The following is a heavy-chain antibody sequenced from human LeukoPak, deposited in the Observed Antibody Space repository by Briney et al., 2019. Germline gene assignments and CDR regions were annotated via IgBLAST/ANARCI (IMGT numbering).Heavy chain of an antibody. CDR3: ARDPLRYYGSDH. CDR2: IYYSGST. D-gene: IGHD3-10*01. CDR1: GGSLSSSSYY. J-gene: IGHJ4*02. Sequence: SETLSLTCTVSGGSLSSSSYYWGWIRQPPGKGLEWIGSIYYSGSTYYNPSLKSRVTISVDTSKNQFSLKLSSVTAADTAVYYCARDPLRYYGSDHWGQGTLVTVSS. V-gene: IGHV4-39*07.